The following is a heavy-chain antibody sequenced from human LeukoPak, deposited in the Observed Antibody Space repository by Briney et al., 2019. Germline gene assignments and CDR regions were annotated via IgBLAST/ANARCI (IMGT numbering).Heavy chain of an antibody. V-gene: IGHV3-74*01. CDR1: GFTSSDYW. CDR2: IRGDGSMT. D-gene: IGHD6-25*01. CDR3: ARENLAAAADY. Sequence: PGGSLRLSCAASGFTSSDYWMHWVRHAPGKGLVWVSRIRGDGSMTNYADSVKGRFTISRDNAKNTLYLQMNSLRLEDTAVYYCARENLAAAADYWGQGTVVTVSS. J-gene: IGHJ4*02.